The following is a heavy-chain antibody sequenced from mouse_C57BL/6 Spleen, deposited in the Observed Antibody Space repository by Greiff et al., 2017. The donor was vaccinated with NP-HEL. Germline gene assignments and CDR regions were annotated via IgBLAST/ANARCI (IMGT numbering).Heavy chain of an antibody. CDR3: ASYGNYPYYAMDY. V-gene: IGHV5-17*01. CDR1: GFTFSDYG. J-gene: IGHJ4*01. D-gene: IGHD2-1*01. CDR2: ISSGSSTI. Sequence: DVKLVESGGGLVKPGGSLKLSCAASGFTFSDYGMHWVRQAPEKGLEWVAYISSGSSTIYYADTVKGRFTISRDNAKNTLFLQMTSLRSEDTAIYYCASYGNYPYYAMDYWGQGTSVTVSS.